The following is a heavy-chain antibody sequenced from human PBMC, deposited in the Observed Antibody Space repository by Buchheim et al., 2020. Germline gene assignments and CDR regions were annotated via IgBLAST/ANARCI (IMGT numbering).Heavy chain of an antibody. V-gene: IGHV3-30*18. CDR1: GFTFRNYG. CDR2: ISSDGNKK. Sequence: QALLVESGGDVVQPGRSLRLSCAASGFTFRNYGMHWVRQAPGKGLEWVAVISSDGNKKYYVGSVEGRFTISRENSRNMLHLQMNSLRVDDTAVYYCAKEDITMVTFENWGQGTL. D-gene: IGHD5-18*01. J-gene: IGHJ4*02. CDR3: AKEDITMVTFEN.